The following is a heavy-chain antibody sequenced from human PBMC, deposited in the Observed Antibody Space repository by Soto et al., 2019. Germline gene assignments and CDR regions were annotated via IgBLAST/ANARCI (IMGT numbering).Heavy chain of an antibody. J-gene: IGHJ6*02. Sequence: GGSLRLSCPASGFSFSTYWMHWVRQAPGKGLLWVSSIKFDGSSTYYADSVKGRFTISRDDAKNTLFLQMNGLRVDDMSVYYCAKGAKNIYAMDVWGQGTTVTVSS. CDR1: GFSFSTYW. CDR3: AKGAKNIYAMDV. V-gene: IGHV3-74*01. CDR2: IKFDGSST.